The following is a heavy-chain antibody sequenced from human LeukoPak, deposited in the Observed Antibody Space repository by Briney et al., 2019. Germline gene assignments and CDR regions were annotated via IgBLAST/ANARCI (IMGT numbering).Heavy chain of an antibody. Sequence: SETLSLTCTVSGYSISSGYYWGWIRQPPGKGLEWIGSIYHSGSTYYNPSLKSRVTISVDTSKNQFSLKLSSVTAADTAVYYCARGFGVVTDNWFDPWGQGTLVTVSS. D-gene: IGHD3-3*01. CDR2: IYHSGST. CDR3: ARGFGVVTDNWFDP. V-gene: IGHV4-38-2*02. CDR1: GYSISSGYY. J-gene: IGHJ5*02.